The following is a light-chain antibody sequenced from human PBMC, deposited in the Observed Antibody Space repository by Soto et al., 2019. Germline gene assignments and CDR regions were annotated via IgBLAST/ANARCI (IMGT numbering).Light chain of an antibody. CDR1: QSIRRS. J-gene: IGKJ1*01. V-gene: IGKV1-39*01. CDR3: QQSYSSPRT. Sequence: DIQMTQSPSSLSASVADRVTITCRASQSIRRSLNWYQQKPGRAPKLLIYAASSLQSGVPSRFSGSGYGTDFTLTITSLQSEDFAIYYCQQSYSSPRTVGQGTKVDSK. CDR2: AAS.